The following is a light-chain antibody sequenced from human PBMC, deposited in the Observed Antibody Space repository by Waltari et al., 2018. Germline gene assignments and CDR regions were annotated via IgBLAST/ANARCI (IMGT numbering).Light chain of an antibody. V-gene: IGLV4-69*01. CDR2: IDGGGGH. Sequence: QLAVTQSPSASASLGASVKLTCTLSSEHSAYAIAWHQHQPEKGPRFLMKIDGGGGHTKGDGIPDLFSGFSSGAERYPTISSLQDEDEAAYDCQTWDPDTVVFGGGTKLTV. CDR1: SEHSAYA. CDR3: QTWDPDTVV. J-gene: IGLJ2*01.